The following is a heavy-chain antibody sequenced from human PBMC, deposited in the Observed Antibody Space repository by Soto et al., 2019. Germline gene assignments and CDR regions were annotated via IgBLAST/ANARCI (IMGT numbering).Heavy chain of an antibody. CDR2: IYYSGST. CDR3: ARWPQLEPRFDY. D-gene: IGHD1-1*01. Sequence: SETLSLTCTVSGGSISSGGYYWSWIRQHPGKGLEWIGYIYYSGSTYYNPSLKSRVTISVDTSKNQFSLKLSSVTAADTAVYYCARWPQLEPRFDYWGQGILVTVSS. J-gene: IGHJ4*02. CDR1: GGSISSGGYY. V-gene: IGHV4-31*03.